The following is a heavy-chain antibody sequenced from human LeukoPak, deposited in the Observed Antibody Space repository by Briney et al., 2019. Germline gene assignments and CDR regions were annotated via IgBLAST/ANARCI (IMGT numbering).Heavy chain of an antibody. J-gene: IGHJ6*04. CDR3: AKGVLSGMRYYYGMDV. V-gene: IGHV3-23*01. D-gene: IGHD3-10*01. CDR1: GFTFNNYA. CDR2: ITSSGDTT. Sequence: GGSLRLSCAASGFTFNNYAMNWVRQAPGKGLEWVSSITSSGDTTHYADSVRGRSTISRDNSRNTLSLQMTSLRAEDTAVYYCAKGVLSGMRYYYGMDVWGKGTTVTVSS.